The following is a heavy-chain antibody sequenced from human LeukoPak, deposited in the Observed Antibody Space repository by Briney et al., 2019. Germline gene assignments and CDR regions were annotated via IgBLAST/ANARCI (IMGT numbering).Heavy chain of an antibody. J-gene: IGHJ6*03. V-gene: IGHV1-18*01. CDR1: GYTFTKYG. CDR2: ISAYNGNT. D-gene: IGHD3-10*01. Sequence: ASVKVSCKASGYTFTKYGLNWVRQAPGQGPEWMGWISAYNGNTKYAQKFQDRVTMTTDTSTSTAYMEVRSLRSDDTAVYYCGRARKRSSARREDYYYMDVWGKGTTVTISS. CDR3: GRARKRSSARREDYYYMDV.